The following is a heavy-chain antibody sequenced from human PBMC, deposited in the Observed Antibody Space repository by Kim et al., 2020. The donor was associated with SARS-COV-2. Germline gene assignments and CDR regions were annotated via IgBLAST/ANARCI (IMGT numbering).Heavy chain of an antibody. CDR3: ARISCSGGSCYQGGGVDYYYGMDV. CDR2: IYPGDSDT. V-gene: IGHV5-51*01. CDR1: GYSFTSYW. D-gene: IGHD2-15*01. Sequence: GESLKISCKGSGYSFTSYWIGWVRQMPGKGLEWMGIIYPGDSDTRYSPSFQGQVTISADKSISTAYLQWSSLKASDTAMYYCARISCSGGSCYQGGGVDYYYGMDVWGQGTTVTVSS. J-gene: IGHJ6*02.